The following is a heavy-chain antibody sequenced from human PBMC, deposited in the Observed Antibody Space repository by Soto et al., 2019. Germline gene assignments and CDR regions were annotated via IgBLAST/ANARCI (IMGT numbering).Heavy chain of an antibody. J-gene: IGHJ3*02. D-gene: IGHD3-10*02. CDR3: ARGTDVGGLDNPDHAVEI. V-gene: IGHV3-48*01. Sequence: EVQLVQSGGALVQPGGSLRLSCAASGFTPSRLSMNWVRQAPGKGLEWISYINSAGSIIYYADSVKGRFTISRDNAKNALCLQMKSLRAEDTAVYYCARGTDVGGLDNPDHAVEIWGQGTMVTVSS. CDR1: GFTPSRLS. CDR2: INSAGSII.